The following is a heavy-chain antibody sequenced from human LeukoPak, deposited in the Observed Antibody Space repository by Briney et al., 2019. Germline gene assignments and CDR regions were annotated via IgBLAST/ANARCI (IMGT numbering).Heavy chain of an antibody. V-gene: IGHV1-69*10. CDR3: ARVVYGVTTSSYCYMVV. CDR1: GGTFSSYT. J-gene: IGHJ6*03. CDR2: IIAHLGIA. Sequence: SVKVSCKASGGTFSSYTISWVPHAPGQGGEWMGQIIAHLGIANYAQKFQGRVTITADKSTRTAYMELSSMGSEDTAVYCCARVVYGVTTSSYCYMVVWGKGTTVTVSS. D-gene: IGHD4-17*01.